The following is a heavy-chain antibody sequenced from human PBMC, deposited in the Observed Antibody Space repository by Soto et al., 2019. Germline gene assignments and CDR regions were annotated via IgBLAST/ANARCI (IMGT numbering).Heavy chain of an antibody. Sequence: QVQLGQSGAEVKKPGASVKVSCKASGYTFTSYYMHWVRQAPGQGLEWMGIINPSGGSTSYAQKFQGRVTMTRDTSTSTVYMELSSLRSEDTAVYHCAREVYSGSYYGAFGYWGQGTLVTVSS. CDR2: INPSGGST. J-gene: IGHJ4*02. D-gene: IGHD1-26*01. V-gene: IGHV1-46*01. CDR1: GYTFTSYY. CDR3: AREVYSGSYYGAFGY.